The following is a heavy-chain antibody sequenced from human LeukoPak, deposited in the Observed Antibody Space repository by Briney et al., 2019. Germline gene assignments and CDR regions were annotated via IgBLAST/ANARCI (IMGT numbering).Heavy chain of an antibody. J-gene: IGHJ4*02. V-gene: IGHV4-31*03. D-gene: IGHD6-13*01. CDR1: GGSISSGGYS. Sequence: SQTLSLTCTVSGGSISSGGYSWSWLRQHPGKGLEWIGYIYYSGSTYYNPSLKSRVTISVDTSKNQFSLKLSSVTAADTAVYYCARGGGIAPFDYWGQGTLVTVSS. CDR3: ARGGGIAPFDY. CDR2: IYYSGST.